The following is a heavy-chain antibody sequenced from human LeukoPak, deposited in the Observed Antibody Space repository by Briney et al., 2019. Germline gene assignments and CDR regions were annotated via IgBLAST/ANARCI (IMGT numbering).Heavy chain of an antibody. D-gene: IGHD1-26*01. V-gene: IGHV3-30-3*01. Sequence: GGSLRLSCAASGFTFSSYAMHGVRQAPGKGLEWVAVISYDGSNKYYADSVKGRFTISRDNSKNTLYLQMNSLRAEDTAVYYCARVDSGEGAYFDYWGQGTLVTVSS. J-gene: IGHJ4*02. CDR3: ARVDSGEGAYFDY. CDR1: GFTFSSYA. CDR2: ISYDGSNK.